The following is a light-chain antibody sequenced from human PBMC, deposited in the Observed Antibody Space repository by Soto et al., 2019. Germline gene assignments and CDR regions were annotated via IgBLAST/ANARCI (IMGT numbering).Light chain of an antibody. Sequence: DIQMTQSPPTLSASVGDSVTIACRASHSISSWLAWYQQKPGIAPKLLISDASSLESGVPSRFSGSGSGTEFTLTISSLQPDDFATYYCQHYETYPAFGQGTKVEIK. CDR2: DAS. V-gene: IGKV1-5*01. CDR3: QHYETYPA. CDR1: HSISSW. J-gene: IGKJ1*01.